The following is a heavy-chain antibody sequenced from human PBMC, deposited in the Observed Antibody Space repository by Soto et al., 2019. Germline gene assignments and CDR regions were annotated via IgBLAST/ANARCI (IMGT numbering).Heavy chain of an antibody. J-gene: IGHJ4*02. Sequence: GGSLRLSCAASGFTFSSYGMHWVRQAPGKGLEWVAVIWYDGSNKYYADSVKGRFTISRDNSKNTLYLQMNSLRAEDTAVYYCARDGTYYDILTGYYLGNYFDYWGQGTLVTVSS. CDR3: ARDGTYYDILTGYYLGNYFDY. D-gene: IGHD3-9*01. V-gene: IGHV3-33*01. CDR1: GFTFSSYG. CDR2: IWYDGSNK.